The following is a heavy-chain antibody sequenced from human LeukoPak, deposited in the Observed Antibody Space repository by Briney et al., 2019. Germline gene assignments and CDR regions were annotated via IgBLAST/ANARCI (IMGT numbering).Heavy chain of an antibody. J-gene: IGHJ4*02. D-gene: IGHD1-26*01. Sequence: PGGSLRLSCAASGFIFSTYDMSWVRQAPGKGLEWVSYISSSSGTIYYADSVKGRFTISRDNAKNSLYLQMNSLRDEDTAVYYCSRSGSYFDYWGQGTLVTVSS. CDR2: ISSSSGTI. CDR3: SRSGSYFDY. CDR1: GFIFSTYD. V-gene: IGHV3-48*02.